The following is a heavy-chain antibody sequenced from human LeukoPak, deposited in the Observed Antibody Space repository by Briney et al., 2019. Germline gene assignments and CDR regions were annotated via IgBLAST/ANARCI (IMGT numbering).Heavy chain of an antibody. CDR3: AKLDTASYYFDY. CDR1: GYSFTSYW. D-gene: IGHD5-18*01. Sequence: GESLKISCKGSGYSFTSYWIGWVRKMPGKGLEWMGIINPGDSATSYSPSFQGQVTISGDQPIIPAILQWSSLKASDTAMYYCAKLDTASYYFDYWGQGTVVTVS. J-gene: IGHJ4*02. V-gene: IGHV5-51*04. CDR2: INPGDSAT.